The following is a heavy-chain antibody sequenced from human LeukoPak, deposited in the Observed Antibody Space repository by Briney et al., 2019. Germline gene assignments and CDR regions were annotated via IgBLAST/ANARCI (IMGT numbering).Heavy chain of an antibody. Sequence: SDTLSLTCAVSGYSISSSNWWGWIRQPPGKGLEWIGYIYYSGSTNYNPSLKSRVTMSVDTSKNQFSLKLSSVTALDTAVYYCARIDYDSSGCAWFDPWGQGTLVTVSS. V-gene: IGHV4-28*06. D-gene: IGHD3-22*01. J-gene: IGHJ5*02. CDR2: IYYSGST. CDR1: GYSISSSNW. CDR3: ARIDYDSSGCAWFDP.